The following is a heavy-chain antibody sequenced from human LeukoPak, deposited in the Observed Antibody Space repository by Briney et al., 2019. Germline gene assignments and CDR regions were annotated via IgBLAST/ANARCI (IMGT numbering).Heavy chain of an antibody. CDR1: GYSFTSYW. Sequence: GESLKISCKGSGYSFTSYWIGWVRQMPGKGREWMGIIYPGDSDTRYSPSFQGQVTISADKSISTAYLQWSSLKASDTAMYYCVRTYYYDSSGYPFDYWGQGTLVTVSS. CDR3: VRTYYYDSSGYPFDY. D-gene: IGHD3-22*01. V-gene: IGHV5-51*01. CDR2: IYPGDSDT. J-gene: IGHJ4*02.